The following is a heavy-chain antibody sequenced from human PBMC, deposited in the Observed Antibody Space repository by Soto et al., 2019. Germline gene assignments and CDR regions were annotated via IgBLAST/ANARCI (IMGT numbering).Heavy chain of an antibody. D-gene: IGHD2-2*01. CDR1: GFTFSDYY. CDR2: ISRGGNTI. CDR3: ARYIPGVRYYGMDV. V-gene: IGHV3-11*01. Sequence: PGGSLRFSCAASGFTFSDYYMDWIRQAPGKGLEWVSYISRGGNTIYYADSVKGRFTISRDNSGNTLFLEMYSLRAEDTAVYYCARYIPGVRYYGMDVWGQGTTVTVSS. J-gene: IGHJ6*02.